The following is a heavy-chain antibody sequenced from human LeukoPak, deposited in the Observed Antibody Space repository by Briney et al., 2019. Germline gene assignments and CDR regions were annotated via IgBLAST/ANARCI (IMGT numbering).Heavy chain of an antibody. CDR1: GFTFSSYS. D-gene: IGHD6-13*01. J-gene: IGHJ4*02. CDR2: ISSSSSYI. Sequence: GGSLRLSCAASGFTFSSYSMNWVRQAPGKGLKWVSSISSSSSYIYYADSVKGRFTISRDNAKNSLYLQMNSLRAEDTAVYYCARMSRVAAAEGDYFDYWGQGTLVTVSS. V-gene: IGHV3-21*01. CDR3: ARMSRVAAAEGDYFDY.